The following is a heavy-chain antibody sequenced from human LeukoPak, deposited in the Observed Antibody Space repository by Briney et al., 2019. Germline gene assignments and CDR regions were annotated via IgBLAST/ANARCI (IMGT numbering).Heavy chain of an antibody. D-gene: IGHD1-14*01. Sequence: SETLSLTCAVYGGSFSGYYWSWLRQPPGKGLEWSGEINHSASTNYNPSLKSRVTISVGTSKNQFSLKLSSVTAADTAVYYCASSMRARLPRYHPFDYWGQGTLVTVSS. V-gene: IGHV4-34*01. CDR3: ASSMRARLPRYHPFDY. J-gene: IGHJ4*02. CDR1: GGSFSGYY. CDR2: INHSAST.